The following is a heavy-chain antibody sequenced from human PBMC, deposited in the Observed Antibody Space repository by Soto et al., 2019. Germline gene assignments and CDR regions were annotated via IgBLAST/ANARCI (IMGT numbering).Heavy chain of an antibody. CDR3: AKGRSVVVTAIGHVPDDY. Sequence: QVQLVESGGGVVQPGRSLRLSCAASGFTFSSYGMHWVRQAPGKGLEWVAVISYDGSNKYYADSVKGRFTISRDNSKNTLYLQMNSLRAEDTAVYYCAKGRSVVVTAIGHVPDDYWGQGTLVTVSS. CDR1: GFTFSSYG. V-gene: IGHV3-30*18. J-gene: IGHJ4*02. CDR2: ISYDGSNK. D-gene: IGHD2-21*02.